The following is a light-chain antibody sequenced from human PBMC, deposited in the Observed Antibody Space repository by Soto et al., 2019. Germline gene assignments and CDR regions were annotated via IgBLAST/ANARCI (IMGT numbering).Light chain of an antibody. J-gene: IGKJ5*01. V-gene: IGKV3-15*01. CDR1: QSISSN. Sequence: EIVMTQSPATLSVYPGEIATLSCRASQSISSNLAWYQQKPGQAPRLLIYDTSTRATGIPARFSGSGSGTEFTLTISSLQSEDFAVYYCQQYHNWRLAFGGGTRLEIK. CDR2: DTS. CDR3: QQYHNWRLA.